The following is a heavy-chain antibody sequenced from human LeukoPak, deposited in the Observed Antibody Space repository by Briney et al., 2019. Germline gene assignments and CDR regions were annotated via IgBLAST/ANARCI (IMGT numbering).Heavy chain of an antibody. Sequence: SETLSLTCAVYGGSFSGYYWSWIRQPPGKGLEWIGEINHSGSTNYNPSLKSRVTISVDTSKNQFSLKLSSVTAADTAVYYCARTYDFWSAPDYWGQGTLVTVSS. CDR2: INHSGST. CDR3: ARTYDFWSAPDY. D-gene: IGHD3-3*01. V-gene: IGHV4-34*01. J-gene: IGHJ4*02. CDR1: GGSFSGYY.